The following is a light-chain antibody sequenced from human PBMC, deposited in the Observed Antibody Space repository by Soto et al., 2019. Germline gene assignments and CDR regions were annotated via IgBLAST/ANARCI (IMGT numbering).Light chain of an antibody. CDR2: DAS. Sequence: DIQMTQSPSTLSGSVGDRVTITCRASQTISSWLAWYQQKPGKAPKLLIYDASSLESGVPSRFSGSGSGTEFTLAISSLQPDDFATYYCQKYNSYPWTVGKGSKVDIK. CDR1: QTISSW. V-gene: IGKV1-5*01. J-gene: IGKJ1*01. CDR3: QKYNSYPWT.